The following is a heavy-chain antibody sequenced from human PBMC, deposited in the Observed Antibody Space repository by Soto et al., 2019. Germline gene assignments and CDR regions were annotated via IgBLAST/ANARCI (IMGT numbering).Heavy chain of an antibody. Sequence: PSETLSLTCTVSSGSISSSSYYWGWIRQSPGKGLEWIGTISYSGTTYYNPSLKSRVTISVDTSKNQFSLKLSSVTAADTAVYYCARHDYELSYWYFDLWGRGTLVTVSS. CDR2: ISYSGTT. D-gene: IGHD4-17*01. V-gene: IGHV4-39*01. J-gene: IGHJ2*01. CDR1: SGSISSSSYY. CDR3: ARHDYELSYWYFDL.